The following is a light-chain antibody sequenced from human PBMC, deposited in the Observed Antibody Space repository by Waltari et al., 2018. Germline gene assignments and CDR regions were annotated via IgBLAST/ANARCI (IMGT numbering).Light chain of an antibody. Sequence: QPALTQPPSASGPLGHSVTISCTGSSSDVGRYKFVSWYQQYPGKAPKLIFYEVFKRPPGVPDRFSGSKSGNTASLTVSGLQPEDEADYYCSSYAGGNTLVFGGGTRLTVL. CDR1: SSDVGRYKF. J-gene: IGLJ2*01. CDR2: EVF. V-gene: IGLV2-8*01. CDR3: SSYAGGNTLV.